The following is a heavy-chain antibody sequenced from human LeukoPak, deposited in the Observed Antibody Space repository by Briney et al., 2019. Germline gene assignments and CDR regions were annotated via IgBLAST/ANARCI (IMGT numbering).Heavy chain of an antibody. CDR3: SRVTEYQVLVSDY. J-gene: IGHJ4*02. CDR1: GFAFSTYA. CDR2: ISYDGSNN. V-gene: IGHV3-30-3*01. Sequence: GRSLRLSCAASGFAFSTYAMHWVRQAPGKGLEGVAVISYDGSNNYYADSVKGRFTISRDNSKNTLYLQMNSLRTEDTAVYYCSRVTEYQVLVSDYWGQGTLVTVSS. D-gene: IGHD2-2*01.